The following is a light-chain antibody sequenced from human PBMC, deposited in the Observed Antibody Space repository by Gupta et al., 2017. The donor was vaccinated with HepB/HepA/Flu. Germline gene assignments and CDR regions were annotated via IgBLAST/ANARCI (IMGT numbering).Light chain of an antibody. J-gene: IGKJ1*01. V-gene: IGKV3-20*01. CDR2: GES. Sequence: EIVLTQSPGTLSLSPGERATLSCRASQSVRNNWLAWYRQKPGQTPKLLIYGESTRATGIPDRFSASGSGTDFFLTISRLEPEDFAVYYCHQYGSSPRTFGQGTKVEIK. CDR3: HQYGSSPRT. CDR1: QSVRNNW.